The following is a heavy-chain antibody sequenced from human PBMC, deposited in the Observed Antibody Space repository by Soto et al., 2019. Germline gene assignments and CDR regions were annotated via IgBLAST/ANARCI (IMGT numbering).Heavy chain of an antibody. Sequence: QVQLVESGGGLVKPGGSLRLSCTGSGFTFNDYYMSWVRQAPGKGLEWVSYISVGGDTISYADSVKGRFTISRDNTKNSLYLQMNSLRAADTSVYYCARDVSYYYDNSGYYPPGHGMDVWGQGTTVTVSS. CDR1: GFTFNDYY. CDR3: ARDVSYYYDNSGYYPPGHGMDV. CDR2: ISVGGDTI. D-gene: IGHD3-22*01. J-gene: IGHJ6*02. V-gene: IGHV3-11*01.